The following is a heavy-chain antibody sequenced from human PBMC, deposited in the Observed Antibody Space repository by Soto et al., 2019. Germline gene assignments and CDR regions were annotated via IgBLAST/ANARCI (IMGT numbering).Heavy chain of an antibody. D-gene: IGHD3-10*01. J-gene: IGHJ4*02. CDR2: ISAYNGNT. V-gene: IGHV1-18*01. CDR3: ARAEGYYYGSGSYYYFDY. CDR1: GYTFTSYG. Sequence: ASVKVSCKASGYTFTSYGTSWVRQAPGQGLEWMGWISAYNGNTNYAQKLQGRVTMTTDTSTSTAYMELRSLRSDDTAVYYCARAEGYYYGSGSYYYFDYWGQGTLVTVSS.